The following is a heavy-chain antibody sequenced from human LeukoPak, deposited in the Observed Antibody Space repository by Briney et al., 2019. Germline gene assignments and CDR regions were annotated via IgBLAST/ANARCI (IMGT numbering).Heavy chain of an antibody. CDR2: INSDGSST. V-gene: IGHV3-74*03. CDR3: ARGSRYGDYPYYCDF. Sequence: PGGSLRLSCTVSGFTVSSNSMSWVRQAPGKGLVWVSHINSDGSSTTYADSVKGRFTISRDNAKNTLYLLMNSLRAEDTAVYYCARGSRYGDYPYYCDFWGQGTLVTVSS. CDR1: GFTVSSNS. D-gene: IGHD4-17*01. J-gene: IGHJ4*02.